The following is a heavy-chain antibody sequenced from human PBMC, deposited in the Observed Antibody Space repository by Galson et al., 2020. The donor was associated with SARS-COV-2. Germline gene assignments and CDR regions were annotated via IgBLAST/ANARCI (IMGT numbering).Heavy chain of an antibody. CDR1: GFTFYDYA. D-gene: IGHD1-1*01. V-gene: IGHV3-43D*03. J-gene: IGHJ6*03. Sequence: GGSLRLSCATSGFTFYDYAMHWVRQVPGKGLEWLSVINWDGSRIHYADSVRGRFTISRDNSKNSLYLQMNSLRPEDTALYYCAKDGRTVYYHYYMDVWGKGTTVTVSS. CDR3: AKDGRTVYYHYYMDV. CDR2: INWDGSRI.